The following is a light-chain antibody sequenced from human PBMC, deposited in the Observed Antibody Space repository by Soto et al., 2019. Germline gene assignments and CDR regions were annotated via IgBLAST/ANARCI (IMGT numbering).Light chain of an antibody. CDR2: DVS. Sequence: IQMTQSPSSLSASVGDGVTITCRASQSITTWLAWYQQRPGKAPKLLIYDVSSLQSGVPSRFSGSGSGTEFNFTITGLQPDDFATYFCQQYNTYSTFGQGTRLEIK. CDR3: QQYNTYST. V-gene: IGKV1-5*01. J-gene: IGKJ5*01. CDR1: QSITTW.